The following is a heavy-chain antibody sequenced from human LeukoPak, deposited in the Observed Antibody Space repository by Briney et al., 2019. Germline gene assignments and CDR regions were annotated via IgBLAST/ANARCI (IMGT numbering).Heavy chain of an antibody. CDR3: ARESGKFDY. D-gene: IGHD3-10*01. J-gene: IGHJ4*02. CDR1: GLPIADFA. CDR2: ISGDGVST. Sequence: GGSLRLSCVASGLPIADFAMHWVRQAPGKGLEWVSLISGDGVSTFYADSVKGRFSISRDNSKHSLSLEMNSLRTEDTAMYYCARESGKFDYWGQGTLVAVSS. V-gene: IGHV3-43*02.